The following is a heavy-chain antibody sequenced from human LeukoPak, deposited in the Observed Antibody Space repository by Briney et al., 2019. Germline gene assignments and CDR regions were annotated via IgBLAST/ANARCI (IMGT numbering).Heavy chain of an antibody. D-gene: IGHD3-16*01. CDR1: GGSFNDYY. J-gene: IGHJ6*03. CDR2: INLRGST. CDR3: AREGRGGYYYYYMDV. V-gene: IGHV4-34*01. Sequence: PSETLSLTCAVYGGSFNDYYWNWIRQPPGKGLEWIGEINLRGSTTYNPSLKSRVTISLDESKNQFSLKLSSVTAADTAVYYCAREGRGGYYYYYMDVWGKGTTVTVSS.